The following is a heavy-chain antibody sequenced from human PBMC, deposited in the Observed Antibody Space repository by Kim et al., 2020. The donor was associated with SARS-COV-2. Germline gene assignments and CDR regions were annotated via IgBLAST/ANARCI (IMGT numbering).Heavy chain of an antibody. D-gene: IGHD2-15*01. J-gene: IGHJ6*03. CDR3: ARDRLDCSGGSCYYYYYMDV. Sequence: RFTISRDNAKNSLYLQMNSLRAEDTAVYYCARDRLDCSGGSCYYYYYMDVWGKGTTVTVSS. V-gene: IGHV3-48*03.